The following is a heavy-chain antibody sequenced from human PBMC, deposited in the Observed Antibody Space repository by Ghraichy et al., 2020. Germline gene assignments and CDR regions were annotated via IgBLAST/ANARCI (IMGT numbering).Heavy chain of an antibody. D-gene: IGHD2-15*01. CDR3: AREEGHIVVVVAAMRSPFDY. J-gene: IGHJ4*02. CDR2: INPNSGGT. V-gene: IGHV1-2*02. Sequence: ASVKVSCKASGYTFTGYYMHWVRQAPGQGLEWMGWINPNSGGTNYAQKFQGRVTMTRDTSISTAYMELSRLRSDDTAVYYCAREEGHIVVVVAAMRSPFDYWGQGTLVTVSS. CDR1: GYTFTGYY.